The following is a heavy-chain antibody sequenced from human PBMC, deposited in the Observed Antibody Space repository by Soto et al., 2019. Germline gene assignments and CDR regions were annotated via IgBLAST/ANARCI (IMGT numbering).Heavy chain of an antibody. CDR1: GGSISGYY. J-gene: IGHJ4*01. Sequence: SETLSLTCTVSGGSISGYYWSWIRQPPGKGLEWVGYISYSGSPSYDPSLKSRVTISIDTSQNQFSLKLSSVTAADTAVYYCAGAGRSSCKSFFENWGQGARDTVS. CDR3: AGAGRSSCKSFFEN. CDR2: ISYSGSP. D-gene: IGHD2-2*01. V-gene: IGHV4-59*01.